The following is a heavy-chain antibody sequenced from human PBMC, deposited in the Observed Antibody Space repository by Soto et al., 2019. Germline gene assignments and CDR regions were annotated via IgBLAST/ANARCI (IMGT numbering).Heavy chain of an antibody. CDR3: AKAGVDTAMVTGPLFDY. CDR2: ISSSGGST. J-gene: IGHJ4*02. D-gene: IGHD5-18*01. Sequence: PGGSLRLSCAASGFTFSSYAMSWVRQAPGKGLEWVSAISSSGGSTYYADSVKGRFTISRDNSKNTLYLQMNSLRAEDTAVYYCAKAGVDTAMVTGPLFDYWGQGTLVTVSS. CDR1: GFTFSSYA. V-gene: IGHV3-23*01.